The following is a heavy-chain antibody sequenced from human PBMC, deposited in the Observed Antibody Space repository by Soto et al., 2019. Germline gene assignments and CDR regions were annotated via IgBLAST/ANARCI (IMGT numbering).Heavy chain of an antibody. D-gene: IGHD1-1*01. V-gene: IGHV1-46*03. CDR3: GRGEGTDYYYNGMDV. J-gene: IGHJ6*02. Sequence: ASVKVSCKASGYTFTSYYMHWVRQAPGQGLEWMGIINPSGGSTSYAQKFQGRVTMTRDTSTSTVYMELSSLRSEDTAVYYCGRGEGTDYYYNGMDVWGQGTTVTVSS. CDR1: GYTFTSYY. CDR2: INPSGGST.